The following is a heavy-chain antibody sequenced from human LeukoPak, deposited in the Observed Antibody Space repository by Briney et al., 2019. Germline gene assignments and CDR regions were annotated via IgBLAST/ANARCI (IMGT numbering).Heavy chain of an antibody. CDR2: TYYRSKWYN. D-gene: IGHD6-19*01. CDR1: GDSVSSNSAA. V-gene: IGHV6-1*01. CDR3: ARVKGAVAGAFYCYYYGMDV. Sequence: SQTLSLTCAISGDSVSSNSAAWNWIRQSPSRGLEWLGRTYYRSKWYNDYAVSVKSRITINPDTSKNQFSLQLNSVTPEDTAVYYCARVKGAVAGAFYCYYYGMDVWGQGTTVTVSS. J-gene: IGHJ6*02.